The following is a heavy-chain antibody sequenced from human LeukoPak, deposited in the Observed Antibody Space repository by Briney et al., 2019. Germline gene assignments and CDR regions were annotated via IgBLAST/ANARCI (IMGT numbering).Heavy chain of an antibody. CDR2: IYYSGST. V-gene: IGHV4-39*01. J-gene: IGHJ5*02. CDR1: GGSISSSSYY. Sequence: SETLSLTCTVSGGSISSSSYYWGWIRQPPGKGPEWIGSIYYSGSTYYNPSLKSRVTISVDTSKNQFSLKLSSVTAADTAVYYCARGPAIFGVVIETYNWFDPWGQGTLVTVSS. CDR3: ARGPAIFGVVIETYNWFDP. D-gene: IGHD3-3*01.